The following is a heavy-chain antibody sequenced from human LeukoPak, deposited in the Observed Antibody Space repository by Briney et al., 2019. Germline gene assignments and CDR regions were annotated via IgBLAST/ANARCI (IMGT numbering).Heavy chain of an antibody. D-gene: IGHD2/OR15-2a*01. Sequence: SGGSLRLSCSASGFIFSSYPMHWLRQAPGKGLEYVSAISSNGVTTYYEESVKGRFTISRDNYKNTLYLQMTSLRPEDTAVYYCVKEIAFYDYWGQGTLVTVSS. CDR3: VKEIAFYDY. CDR2: ISSNGVTT. CDR1: GFIFSSYP. V-gene: IGHV3-64D*06. J-gene: IGHJ4*02.